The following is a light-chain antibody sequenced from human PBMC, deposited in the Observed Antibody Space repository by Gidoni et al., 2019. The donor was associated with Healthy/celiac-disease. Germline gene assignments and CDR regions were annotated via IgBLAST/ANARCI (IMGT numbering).Light chain of an antibody. Sequence: DIQMTQSPSTLSASVGDRVTITCRASQSISSWLAWYQQKPGKAPKVLIYKASSLESGVPSRFGGSGSGTEFTLTISSLQPDDFATYYCQQYKSYLTFGPGTKVDIK. CDR3: QQYKSYLT. CDR2: KAS. V-gene: IGKV1-5*03. CDR1: QSISSW. J-gene: IGKJ3*01.